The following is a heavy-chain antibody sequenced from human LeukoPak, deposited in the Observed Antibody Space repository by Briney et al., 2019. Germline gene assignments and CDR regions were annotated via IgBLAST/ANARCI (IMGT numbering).Heavy chain of an antibody. CDR2: TSFNGNHT. CDR3: VRDYGGFDP. D-gene: IGHD4-17*01. V-gene: IGHV3-30-3*01. Sequence: GGSLRLSCVASGFTFSSYAMHWVRQAPGKGLEWVAVTSFNGNHTDYADSVKGRFTISRDNAKNLLYLQMNSLTIDDTAIYYCVRDYGGFDPWGQGILVSVSS. J-gene: IGHJ5*02. CDR1: GFTFSSYA.